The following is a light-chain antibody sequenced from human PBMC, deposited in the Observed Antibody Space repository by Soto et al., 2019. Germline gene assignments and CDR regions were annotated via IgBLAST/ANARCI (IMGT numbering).Light chain of an antibody. Sequence: GSNYVYGYQQLPGTAPKLLIYRNNQRPSGVPDRFSGSKSGTSASLAISGLRSDDEADYFCGTWDDSLNGFYVFGTGTKVTVL. CDR2: RNN. J-gene: IGLJ1*01. CDR1: GSNY. CDR3: GTWDDSLNGFYV. V-gene: IGLV1-47*01.